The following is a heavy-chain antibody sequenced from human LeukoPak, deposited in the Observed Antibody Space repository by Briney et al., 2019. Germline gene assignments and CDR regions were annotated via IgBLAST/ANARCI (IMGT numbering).Heavy chain of an antibody. D-gene: IGHD3-22*01. J-gene: IGHJ5*02. CDR3: ARDQVQEGITMIVVADSNWFDP. CDR1: GYTFTSYA. Sequence: ASVKVSCKASGYTFTSYAMHWVRQAPGQRLEWMGWINAGNGNTKYSQKFQGRVTITRDTSASTAYMELSSLRSEDTAVYYCARDQVQEGITMIVVADSNWFDPWGQGTLVTVSS. V-gene: IGHV1-3*01. CDR2: INAGNGNT.